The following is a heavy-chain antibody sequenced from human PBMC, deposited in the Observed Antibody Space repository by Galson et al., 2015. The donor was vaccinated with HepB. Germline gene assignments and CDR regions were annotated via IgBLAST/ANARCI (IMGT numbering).Heavy chain of an antibody. CDR2: INPNSGDT. CDR1: GYTFTAYY. V-gene: IGHV1-2*06. CDR3: ARDDKLSGHDGGYGYNFDHHGNFDP. J-gene: IGHJ5*02. Sequence: SVKVSCKASGYTFTAYYMHWVRQAPGQGLEWMGRINPNSGDTNYAREFQGRVTMTRDTSISTAFMELTRLRSDDTAVYYCARDDKLSGHDGGYGYNFDHHGNFDPWGQGTLVTVSS. D-gene: IGHD5-12*01.